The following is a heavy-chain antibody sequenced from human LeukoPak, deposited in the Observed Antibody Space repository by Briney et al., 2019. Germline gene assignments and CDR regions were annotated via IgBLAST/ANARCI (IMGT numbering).Heavy chain of an antibody. CDR3: ARVPGTTAKEYYFDY. D-gene: IGHD1-7*01. CDR2: ISSSSSYI. J-gene: IGHJ4*02. CDR1: GFTFSSYG. Sequence: GGSLRLSCAASGFTFSSYGMHWVRQAPGKGLEWVSSISSSSSYIYYADSVKGRFTISRDNAKNSLYLQMNSLRAEDTAVYYCARVPGTTAKEYYFDYWGQGTLVTVSS. V-gene: IGHV3-21*01.